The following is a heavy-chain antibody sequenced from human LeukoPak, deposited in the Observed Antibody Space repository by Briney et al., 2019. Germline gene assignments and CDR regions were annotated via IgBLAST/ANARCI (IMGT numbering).Heavy chain of an antibody. CDR1: GYTLTELS. V-gene: IGHV1-24*01. CDR2: FDPEDGET. CDR3: ATGIVGATDRYYYYMDV. Sequence: ASVKVSCKVSGYTLTELSMHWVRQAPGKGLEWMGGFDPEDGETIYAQKFQGRVTMTEDTSTDTAYMELSSLRSEDTAVYYCATGIVGATDRYYYYMDVWGKGTTVTISS. J-gene: IGHJ6*03. D-gene: IGHD1-26*01.